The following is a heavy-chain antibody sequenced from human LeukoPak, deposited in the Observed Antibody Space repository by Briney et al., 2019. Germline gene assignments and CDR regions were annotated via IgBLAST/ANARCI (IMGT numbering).Heavy chain of an antibody. CDR2: ISYDGSNK. CDR3: AKHPLAYCGGDCYSNWFDP. Sequence: HPGGSLRLSCAASGFTFSSYGMHWVRQAPGKGLEWVAVISYDGSNKYYADSVKGRFTIPRDNSKNTLYLQMNSLRAEDTAVYYCAKHPLAYCGGDCYSNWFDPWGQGTLVTVSS. J-gene: IGHJ5*02. CDR1: GFTFSSYG. D-gene: IGHD2-21*02. V-gene: IGHV3-30*18.